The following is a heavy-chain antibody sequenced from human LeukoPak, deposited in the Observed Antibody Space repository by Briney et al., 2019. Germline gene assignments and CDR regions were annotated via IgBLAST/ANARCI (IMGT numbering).Heavy chain of an antibody. CDR3: DN. Sequence: GGSLRLSRAASGFTFSSYAMSWVRQAPGKGLEWVSAISGSGGSTYYADSVKGRFTISRDTSKNTLYLYYCAKEQWLGKMNYFDNWGQGTLVTVSS. J-gene: IGHJ4*02. CDR1: GFTFSSYA. CDR2: ISGSGGST. D-gene: IGHD6-19*01. V-gene: IGHV3-23*01.